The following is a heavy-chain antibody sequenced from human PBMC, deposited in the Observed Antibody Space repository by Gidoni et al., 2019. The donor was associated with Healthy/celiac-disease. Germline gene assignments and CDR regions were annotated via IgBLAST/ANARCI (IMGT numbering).Heavy chain of an antibody. CDR2: ISAYNGNT. CDR1: GYTCTSYG. Sequence: QVQLVQSGAEVKKPGASVKVSCKASGYTCTSYGISWGRQAPGQGLEWMGRISAYNGNTNYAPKLQGRVTMTPDTSTSTAYMELRSLRSDDTAVYYCARGGSMVQGVIRYYYMDVWGKGTTVTVSS. CDR3: ARGGSMVQGVIRYYYMDV. D-gene: IGHD3-10*01. V-gene: IGHV1-18*01. J-gene: IGHJ6*03.